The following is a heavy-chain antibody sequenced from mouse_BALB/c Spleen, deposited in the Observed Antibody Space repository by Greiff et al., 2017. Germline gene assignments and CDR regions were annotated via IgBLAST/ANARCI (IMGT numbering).Heavy chain of an antibody. V-gene: IGHV5-6-4*01. Sequence: EVHLVESGGGLVKPGGSLKLSCAASGFTFSSYTMSWVRQTPEKRLEWVATISSGGSYTYYPDSVKGRFTISRDNAKNTLYLQMSSLKSEDTAMYYCTRGGVRDFDYWGQGTTLTVSS. D-gene: IGHD2-14*01. CDR2: ISSGGSYT. J-gene: IGHJ2*01. CDR3: TRGGVRDFDY. CDR1: GFTFSSYT.